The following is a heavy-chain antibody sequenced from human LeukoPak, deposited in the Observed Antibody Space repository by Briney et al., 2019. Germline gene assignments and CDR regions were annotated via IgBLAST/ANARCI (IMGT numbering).Heavy chain of an antibody. J-gene: IGHJ4*02. D-gene: IGHD3-22*01. CDR3: ARGVSVLDDSSAYYYPPLDY. V-gene: IGHV4-59*01. Sequence: SETLSLTCTVSGGSISNYYWTWIRQPPGKGLEWIGYIYHSGSTNYNPSLQSRVTISIDTSKNQFSLKLSSVTAADTAIYYCARGVSVLDDSSAYYYPPLDYWGQGTLVTVSS. CDR1: GGSISNYY. CDR2: IYHSGST.